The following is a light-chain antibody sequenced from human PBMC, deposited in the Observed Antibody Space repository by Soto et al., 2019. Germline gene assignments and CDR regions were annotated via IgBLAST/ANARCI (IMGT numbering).Light chain of an antibody. J-gene: IGKJ1*01. V-gene: IGKV3D-15*01. Sequence: EIVMTQSPGTLSVSPGERATLSCRASQSLSSDLAWYQQKPGQTPRLLIYVASTRATGIPARFSGSGSGPEFTLTISSLQSEDFAVYYCQQYNNCPPTFGQGTKVEIK. CDR2: VAS. CDR1: QSLSSD. CDR3: QQYNNCPPT.